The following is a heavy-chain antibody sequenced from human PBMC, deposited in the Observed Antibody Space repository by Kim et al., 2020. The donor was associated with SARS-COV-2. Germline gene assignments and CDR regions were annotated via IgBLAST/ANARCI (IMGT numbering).Heavy chain of an antibody. D-gene: IGHD4-17*01. Sequence: SPSFESQVTISADKSISTAYLQWSSLKASDTAMYYCARAMDYGGNTFDYWGQGTLVTVSS. V-gene: IGHV5-51*01. J-gene: IGHJ4*02. CDR3: ARAMDYGGNTFDY.